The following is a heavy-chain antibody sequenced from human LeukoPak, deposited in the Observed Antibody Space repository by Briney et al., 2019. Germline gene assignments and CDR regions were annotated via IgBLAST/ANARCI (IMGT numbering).Heavy chain of an antibody. CDR1: GYTFTSYG. D-gene: IGHD4-11*01. CDR3: ARAVPYSNYVNYYGMDV. V-gene: IGHV1-18*01. Sequence: ASVKVSCKASGYTFTSYGISWVRQRPGQGLEWMGWISAYNGNTNYAQKLQGRVTMTTDTSTSTAYMELRSLRSDDTAVYYCARAVPYSNYVNYYGMDVWGQGTTVTVSS. J-gene: IGHJ6*02. CDR2: ISAYNGNT.